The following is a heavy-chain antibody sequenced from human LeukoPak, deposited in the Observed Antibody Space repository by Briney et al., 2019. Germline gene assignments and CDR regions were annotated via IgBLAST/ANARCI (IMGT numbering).Heavy chain of an antibody. CDR2: ISGSGGTT. J-gene: IGHJ4*02. Sequence: PTGGSLRLSCAASGFTFSSYAMSWVRQAPGKGLEWVSAISGSGGTTYYADSEKGRFTISRDNSKNTLYLQMNSLRAEDTAVYYCAKGIVGATRKINFFDYWGQGTLVTVSS. CDR3: AKGIVGATRKINFFDY. CDR1: GFTFSSYA. V-gene: IGHV3-23*01. D-gene: IGHD1-26*01.